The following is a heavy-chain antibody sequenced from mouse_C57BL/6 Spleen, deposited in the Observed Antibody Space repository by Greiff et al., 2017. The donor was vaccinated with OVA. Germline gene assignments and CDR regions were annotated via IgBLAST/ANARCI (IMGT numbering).Heavy chain of an antibody. Sequence: QVLLLQSGPELVNPGASVKISCKASGYAFSSSWMNWVKQRPGKGLEWIGRIYPGDGDTNYNGKFKGQATLTADKSTSTAYMQLSSLTSEDSAVYFCARRVLFDFWGKGTTLTVSS. CDR1: GYAFSSSW. CDR3: ARRVLFDF. V-gene: IGHV1-82*01. J-gene: IGHJ2*01. CDR2: IYPGDGDT.